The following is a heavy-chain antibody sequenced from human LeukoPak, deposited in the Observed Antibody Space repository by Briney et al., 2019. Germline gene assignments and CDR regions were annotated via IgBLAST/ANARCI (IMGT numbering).Heavy chain of an antibody. V-gene: IGHV4-34*01. Sequence: SETLSLTCAVYGGSFSGYYWSWIRQPPGKGLEWIGEINHSGSTNYNPSLKSRVTISVDTSKNQFSLKLSSVTAADTAVYYCAREGQRLVPWAAFDIWGQGTMVTVSS. CDR2: INHSGST. CDR1: GGSFSGYY. J-gene: IGHJ3*02. CDR3: AREGQRLVPWAAFDI. D-gene: IGHD6-13*01.